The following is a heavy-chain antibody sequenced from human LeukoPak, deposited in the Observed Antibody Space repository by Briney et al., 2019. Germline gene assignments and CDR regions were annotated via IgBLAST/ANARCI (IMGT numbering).Heavy chain of an antibody. Sequence: GGSLRLSCAASGFTFGGYAFHWVRQAPGKGLEWVAGISYDGSKKYHADCVEGRFTISRDNSKNTVHLQMNSLRTEDTAVYYCARDFSTLYESNSYSDTYFDYWGQGTLVTVSS. CDR2: ISYDGSKK. V-gene: IGHV3-30-3*01. CDR3: ARDFSTLYESNSYSDTYFDY. D-gene: IGHD3-22*01. CDR1: GFTFGGYA. J-gene: IGHJ4*02.